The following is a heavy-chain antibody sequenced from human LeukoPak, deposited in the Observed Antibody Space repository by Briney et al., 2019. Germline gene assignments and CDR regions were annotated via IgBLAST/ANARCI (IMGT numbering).Heavy chain of an antibody. CDR3: ARPAGAAAGTNLGDWFDP. V-gene: IGHV1-8*03. D-gene: IGHD6-13*01. CDR2: INPNSGNT. CDR1: GYTFTGYY. J-gene: IGHJ5*02. Sequence: GASVKVSCKASGYTFTGYYMHWVRQAPGQGLEWMGRINPNSGNTGYAQKFQGRVTITRNTSISTAYMELSSLRSEDTAVYYCARPAGAAAGTNLGDWFDPWGQGTLVTVSS.